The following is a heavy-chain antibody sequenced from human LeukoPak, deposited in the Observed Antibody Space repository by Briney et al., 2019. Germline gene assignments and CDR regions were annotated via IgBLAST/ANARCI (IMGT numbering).Heavy chain of an antibody. CDR2: INPNSGGT. CDR3: ARDAGIVGAMDY. J-gene: IGHJ4*02. V-gene: IGHV1-2*02. D-gene: IGHD1-26*01. CDR1: GYTFTGSY. Sequence: ASVKVSCKASGYTFTGSYLHWVRQAPGQGLEWMGWINPNSGGTNYAQKFQGRVTMTRDTSISTAYMELSRLRSDDTAVYYCARDAGIVGAMDYWGQGTLVTVSS.